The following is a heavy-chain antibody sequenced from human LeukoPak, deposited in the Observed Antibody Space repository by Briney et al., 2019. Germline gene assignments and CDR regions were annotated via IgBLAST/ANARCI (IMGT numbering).Heavy chain of an antibody. D-gene: IGHD5-24*01. V-gene: IGHV3-7*03. Sequence: PGGSLRLSCAASGFTFSSYWMSWVRQAPGKGLEWVANIKQDGSEKYYVDSVKGRFTISRDNAKNSLYLQMNSLRAEDTALYYCASGGATILSDAFDIWGQGTMVTVSS. CDR1: GFTFSSYW. CDR3: ASGGATILSDAFDI. CDR2: IKQDGSEK. J-gene: IGHJ3*02.